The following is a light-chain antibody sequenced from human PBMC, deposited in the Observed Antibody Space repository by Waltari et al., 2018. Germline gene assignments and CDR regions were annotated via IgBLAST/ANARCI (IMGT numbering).Light chain of an antibody. V-gene: IGLV1-40*01. Sequence: QSVLTQPPSVSGAPGQRVTISCTGSSSTIGAGYDVHWYQHLPGTAPKLLIYGNTNRPSGVPDRFSGSKSGTSVSLAITGLQAEDEADYYCQSYDGSLSGSVFGGGTKLTVL. CDR2: GNT. J-gene: IGLJ2*01. CDR1: SSTIGAGYD. CDR3: QSYDGSLSGSV.